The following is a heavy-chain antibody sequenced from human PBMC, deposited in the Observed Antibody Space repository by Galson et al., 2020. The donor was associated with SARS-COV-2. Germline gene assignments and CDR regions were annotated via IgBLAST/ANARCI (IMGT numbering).Heavy chain of an antibody. Sequence: SETLSLTCSLFGGSMSTYYWSWIRQTPGRGLEWIGYIYYSGHTMYNPSLKSRVTMSRLTSEDQFSLTLTSVTAADTAVYFCARRTFGSGSQYTVWYFDLWGRGTPVTVSS. CDR2: IYYSGHT. V-gene: IGHV4-59*08. D-gene: IGHD3-10*01. J-gene: IGHJ2*01. CDR1: GGSMSTYY. CDR3: ARRTFGSGSQYTVWYFDL.